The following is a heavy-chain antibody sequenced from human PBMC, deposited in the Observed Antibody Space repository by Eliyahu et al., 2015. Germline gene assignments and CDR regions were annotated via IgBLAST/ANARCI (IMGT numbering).Heavy chain of an antibody. J-gene: IGHJ5*02. D-gene: IGHD3-22*01. CDR3: AREALNYYDSSGYASS. CDR2: TYYRSKWYN. Sequence: RPSHSRGLEWLGRTYYRSKWYNDYAVSVKSRITINPDTSKNQFSLQLNSVTPEDTAVYYCAREALNYYDSSGYASSWGQGTLVTVSS. V-gene: IGHV6-1*01.